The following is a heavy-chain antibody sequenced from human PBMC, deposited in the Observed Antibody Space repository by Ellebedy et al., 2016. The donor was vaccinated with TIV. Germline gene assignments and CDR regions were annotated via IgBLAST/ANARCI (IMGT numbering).Heavy chain of an antibody. CDR1: GFTFTKSA. V-gene: IGHV1-58*01. CDR3: AADSVVGPTASWYFDL. J-gene: IGHJ2*01. Sequence: AASAKVSCKASGFTFTKSAVQWVRQARGQRLEWIGWIVVGSGNTHYAQKFQERVTITRDMSTSTAYMELSSLRSEDTAVYYCAADSVVGPTASWYFDLWGRGTLVTVSS. CDR2: IVVGSGNT. D-gene: IGHD2-15*01.